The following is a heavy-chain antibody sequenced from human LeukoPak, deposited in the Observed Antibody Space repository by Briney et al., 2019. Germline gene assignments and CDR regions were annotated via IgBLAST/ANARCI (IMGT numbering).Heavy chain of an antibody. CDR3: ARDQVPAHGIDY. V-gene: IGHV1-69*13. Sequence: ASVKVSCKASGGTFSRYAISWVRQAPGQGLEWMGGITPIFGTPNYAQKFQGRVTFTADESTSTAYMELSSLRSEDTAVYYCARDQVPAHGIDYWGQGTLVTVSS. D-gene: IGHD2-2*01. CDR2: ITPIFGTP. CDR1: GGTFSRYA. J-gene: IGHJ4*02.